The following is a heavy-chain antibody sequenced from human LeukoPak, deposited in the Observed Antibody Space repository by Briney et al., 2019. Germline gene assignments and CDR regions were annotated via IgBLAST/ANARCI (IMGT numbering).Heavy chain of an antibody. CDR2: IYYSGST. CDR1: GGSISSGSYY. J-gene: IGHJ6*02. V-gene: IGHV4-39*01. CDR3: AGSNYNYYYGMDV. D-gene: IGHD6-13*01. Sequence: PLETLSLTCTVSGGSISSGSYYWGWIRQPPGKGLEWIGNIYYSGSTYYHPSLQSRVTISVDTSKNQFSLKLSSVTAADTAVYYCAGSNYNYYYGMDVWGQGTTVTVSS.